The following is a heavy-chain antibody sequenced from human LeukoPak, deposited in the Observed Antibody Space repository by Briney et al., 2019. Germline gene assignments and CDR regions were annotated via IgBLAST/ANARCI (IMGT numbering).Heavy chain of an antibody. V-gene: IGHV6-1*01. CDR3: SSSSWYCEDFQH. Sequence: SQTLSLTCAISVDSLSINSAACKWIRQSPSGGLESQGRTYYRAKLYNDYAVSVKSRIAITPGTSKNQISLQLNSVTAEDTAVYYCSSSSWYCEDFQHWGQGTLVTVSS. J-gene: IGHJ1*01. D-gene: IGHD6-13*01. CDR2: TYYRAKLYN. CDR1: VDSLSINSAA.